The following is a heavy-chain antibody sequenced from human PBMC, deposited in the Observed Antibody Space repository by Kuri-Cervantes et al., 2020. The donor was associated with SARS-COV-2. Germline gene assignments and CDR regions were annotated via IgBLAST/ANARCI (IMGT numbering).Heavy chain of an antibody. D-gene: IGHD2-21*01. V-gene: IGHV3-30*18. CDR2: ISHDEKNK. CDR1: GFNFSRTD. CDR3: AKDRVGVQDF. J-gene: IGHJ4*02. Sequence: LSLSCAASGFNFSRTDMHWVRQAPGKGLEWVAVISHDEKNKKCIASGKGRFTVSRDNSQNTLYLHMKSLRSEDTAMYYCAKDRVGVQDFWGQGTLVTVSS.